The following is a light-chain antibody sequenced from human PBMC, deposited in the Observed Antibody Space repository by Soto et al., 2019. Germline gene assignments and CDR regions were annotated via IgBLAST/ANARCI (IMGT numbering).Light chain of an antibody. CDR2: DDN. CDR3: GSWDSRLSAYV. V-gene: IGLV1-51*01. Sequence: QSVLTQPPSVSAAPGQKVTISCAGSSANIWGNSVSWYQQLPGTDPKLLIYDDNKRPSGIPDRFSGSKSGTSATLGITGFQTGDAADYSCGSWDSRLSAYVFGTGTKVTV. CDR1: SANIWGNS. J-gene: IGLJ1*01.